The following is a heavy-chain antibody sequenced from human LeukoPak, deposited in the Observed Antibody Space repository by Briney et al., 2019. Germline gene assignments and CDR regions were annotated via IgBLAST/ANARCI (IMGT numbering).Heavy chain of an antibody. J-gene: IGHJ3*02. CDR3: TRRYNYDSSGYYYVRDAFDI. Sequence: GGSLRLSCTASGFTFGDYVMSWVRQAPGKGLEWVGFIRSKAYGGTTKNAASVKGRFTISRDDSRSIAHLQMNSLKTEDTAVYYCTRRYNYDSSGYYYVRDAFDIWGQGTMVTVSS. V-gene: IGHV3-49*04. CDR1: GFTFGDYV. D-gene: IGHD3-22*01. CDR2: IRSKAYGGTT.